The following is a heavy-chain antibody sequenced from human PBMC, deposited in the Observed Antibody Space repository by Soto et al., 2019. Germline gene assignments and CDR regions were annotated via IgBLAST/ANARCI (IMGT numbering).Heavy chain of an antibody. J-gene: IGHJ4*02. CDR1: GFSFGSYP. CDR2: ISSDGSEK. V-gene: IGHV3-30-3*02. Sequence: QVQLLETGGDVVQPGRSLRLSCVASGFSFGSYPMHWVRQAPGKGLEWLAVISSDGSEKFHAESVQGRFTISRGNSKNTLYLQMNSLRAEDTAVYYCAKLGAAAGRDYWGQGTLVTVSS. CDR3: AKLGAAAGRDY. D-gene: IGHD6-13*01.